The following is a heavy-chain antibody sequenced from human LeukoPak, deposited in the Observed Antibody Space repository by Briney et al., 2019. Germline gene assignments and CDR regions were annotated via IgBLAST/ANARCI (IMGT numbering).Heavy chain of an antibody. Sequence: GGSLRLSCAASGFTFSSYGMHWVRQAPGKGLEWVAVISYDGSNKYYADSVKGRFTISRDNSKNTLYLQMNSLRAEDTAVYYCANLVEATPYWGQGTLVTVSS. CDR3: ANLVEATPY. V-gene: IGHV3-30*18. CDR2: ISYDGSNK. J-gene: IGHJ4*02. D-gene: IGHD1-26*01. CDR1: GFTFSSYG.